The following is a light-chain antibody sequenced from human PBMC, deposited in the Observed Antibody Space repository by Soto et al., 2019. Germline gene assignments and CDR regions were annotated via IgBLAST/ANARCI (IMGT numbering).Light chain of an antibody. V-gene: IGKV1-39*01. CDR1: QSISDY. J-gene: IGKJ1*01. CDR2: AAS. Sequence: DLQMTQSPSSLSASVGDRVTITCRASQSISDYFSWYQQIPGRAPKLLIFAASNLQSGVPSRFSGSGYGTDFTLTISSLQPEDSATYYCLQSYDTPWTFGRGTKVEIK. CDR3: LQSYDTPWT.